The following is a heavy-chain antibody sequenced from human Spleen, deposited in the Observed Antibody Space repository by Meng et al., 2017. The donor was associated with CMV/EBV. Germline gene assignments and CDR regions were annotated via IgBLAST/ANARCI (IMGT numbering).Heavy chain of an antibody. V-gene: IGHV1-18*01. CDR1: SYNFDIYG. D-gene: IGHD4-17*01. CDR3: ARAGAAVTTNFDF. CDR2: VGAENGET. J-gene: IGHJ4*02. Sequence: KASSYNFDIYGITWVRQAPGQGLEWVGWVGAENGETNYGQKFQGRVTVTADTFTNTAYMEMRSLRSDDSAIYYCARAGAAVTTNFDFWGQGTLVTVSS.